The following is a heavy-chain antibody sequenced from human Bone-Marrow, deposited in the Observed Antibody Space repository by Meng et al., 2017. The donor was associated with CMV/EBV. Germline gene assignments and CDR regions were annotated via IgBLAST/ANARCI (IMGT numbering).Heavy chain of an antibody. CDR2: ISSSGSTI. V-gene: IGHV3-48*03. CDR3: AKDSEGLRFLEWLSNPAPIDY. CDR1: GFTFSAYE. J-gene: IGHJ4*02. Sequence: GESLKISCAASGFTFSAYEMNWVRQAPGKGLEWVSYISSSGSTIYYADSVKGRFTISRDNAKNSLYLQMNSLRAEDTAVYYCAKDSEGLRFLEWLSNPAPIDYWGQGPLVTFYS. D-gene: IGHD3-3*01.